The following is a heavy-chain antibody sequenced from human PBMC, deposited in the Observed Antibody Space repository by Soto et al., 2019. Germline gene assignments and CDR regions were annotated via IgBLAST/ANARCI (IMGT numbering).Heavy chain of an antibody. Sequence: ASVKVSCKASGYSFINYYMHWVRQAPGQGLEWMGIINPNGSSTTYAQKFQGRVTLTRDTSTNTVNMELSSLRSEDTAVYYCAREKWLVRRNDPFDIWGQGTMVTVSS. D-gene: IGHD6-19*01. CDR3: AREKWLVRRNDPFDI. J-gene: IGHJ3*02. CDR2: INPNGSST. V-gene: IGHV1-46*01. CDR1: GYSFINYY.